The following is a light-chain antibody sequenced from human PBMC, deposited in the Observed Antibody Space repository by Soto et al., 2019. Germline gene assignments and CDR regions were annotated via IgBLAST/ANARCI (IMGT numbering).Light chain of an antibody. Sequence: QSVLTQPPSVSGAPGQRVTISCTGTSSNIGAGYDIHWYQQPPGTAPKLLIYNNHNRPSGVPDRFSGSKSGTSGSLAITGLQAEDEADYFSQSYDGTLTGVIFGGGTQLTVL. J-gene: IGLJ2*01. V-gene: IGLV1-40*01. CDR2: NNH. CDR3: QSYDGTLTGVI. CDR1: SSNIGAGYD.